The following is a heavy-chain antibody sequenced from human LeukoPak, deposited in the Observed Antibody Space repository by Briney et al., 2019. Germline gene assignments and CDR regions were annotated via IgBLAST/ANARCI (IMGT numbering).Heavy chain of an antibody. CDR3: ARVIAAAGTSAFDI. CDR2: ISSSGSNI. D-gene: IGHD6-13*01. CDR1: GFTFNDYY. J-gene: IGHJ3*02. Sequence: GGSLRLSCAASGFTFNDYYMTWIRQAPGKGLEWVPYISSSGSNIYYADSLEGRFTISRDNAKNSLYLQMSSLRAEDTAVYYCARVIAAAGTSAFDIWGQGTMVTVSS. V-gene: IGHV3-11*01.